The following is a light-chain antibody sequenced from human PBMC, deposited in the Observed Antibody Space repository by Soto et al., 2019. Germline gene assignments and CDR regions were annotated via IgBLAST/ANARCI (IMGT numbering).Light chain of an antibody. J-gene: IGLJ1*01. CDR2: EGF. V-gene: IGLV2-23*01. CDR1: TNDVGTYNL. CDR3: SSYAGSTTYV. Sequence: QSALTQPASVSGSPGQSITLSCTGTTNDVGTYNLVSWYQQHPGKPPKLMIYEGFKRPSGVSNRFSGSKSGNTASLTISGLHAEDEADYYCSSYAGSTTYVFGTGTKGTVL.